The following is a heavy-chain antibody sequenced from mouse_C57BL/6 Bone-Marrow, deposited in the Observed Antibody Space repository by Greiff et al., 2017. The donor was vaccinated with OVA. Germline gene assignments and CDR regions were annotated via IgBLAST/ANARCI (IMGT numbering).Heavy chain of an antibody. J-gene: IGHJ3*01. CDR1: GYTFTSYW. D-gene: IGHD2-3*01. CDR2: IYPGSGST. Sequence: QVQLQQPGAELVKPGASVKMSCKASGYTFTSYWITWVKQRPGQGLEWIGDIYPGSGSTNYNEKFKSKATLTADKSSSTAYMQFSSLTSEDSAIYYCARGDGYPFAYWGQGTLVTVSA. V-gene: IGHV1-55*01. CDR3: ARGDGYPFAY.